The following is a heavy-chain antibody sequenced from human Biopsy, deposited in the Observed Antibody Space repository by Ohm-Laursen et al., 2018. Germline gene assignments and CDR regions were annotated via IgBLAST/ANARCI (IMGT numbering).Heavy chain of an antibody. J-gene: IGHJ6*02. CDR1: GGSVSDSFHF. D-gene: IGHD2-2*01. Sequence: SETLSLTCTVSGGSVSDSFHFWSWIRQPPGKGLEWIGDVYYSGTTNYNPSLKSRLTISVDMSKNQFSLNLNSVTAADTAVYFCARDVKRYCSGTSCYSGYFGMDVWGQGTTVTVS. V-gene: IGHV4-61*01. CDR2: VYYSGTT. CDR3: ARDVKRYCSGTSCYSGYFGMDV.